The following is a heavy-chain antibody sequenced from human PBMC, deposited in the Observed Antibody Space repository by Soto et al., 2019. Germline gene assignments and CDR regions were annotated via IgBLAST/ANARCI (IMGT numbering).Heavy chain of an antibody. CDR3: ARVWRGIVVVPADY. J-gene: IGHJ4*02. CDR1: GFTFSSYS. CDR2: ISSSSSYI. V-gene: IGHV3-21*01. D-gene: IGHD2-2*01. Sequence: GGSLRLSCAASGFTFSSYSMNWVRQAPGKGLEWVSSISSSSSYIYYADSVKGRFTISRDNAKNSLYLQMNSLRAEDTAVYYCARVWRGIVVVPADYWGQGTLVTVSS.